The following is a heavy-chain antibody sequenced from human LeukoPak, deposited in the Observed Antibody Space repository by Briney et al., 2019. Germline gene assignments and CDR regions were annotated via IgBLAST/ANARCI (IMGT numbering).Heavy chain of an antibody. CDR3: ARGGGGYDISLIDY. V-gene: IGHV3-30-3*01. Sequence: GGSLRLSCAASGFTFSSYAMHWVRQAPGKGLEWVAVISYDGSNKYYADSVKGRFTISRDNSKNTLYLQMNSLRAEDTAAYYCARGGGGYDISLIDYWGQGTLVTVSS. CDR2: ISYDGSNK. D-gene: IGHD3-9*01. CDR1: GFTFSSYA. J-gene: IGHJ4*02.